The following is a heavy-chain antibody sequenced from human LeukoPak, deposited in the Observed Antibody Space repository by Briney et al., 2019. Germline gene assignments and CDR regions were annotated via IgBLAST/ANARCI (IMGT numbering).Heavy chain of an antibody. V-gene: IGHV3-48*03. Sequence: PGGSLRLPCAASGFTFSSYEMNWVRQAPGKGLEWVSYISSSGSTIYYADSVKGRFTISRDNAKNSLYPQMNSLRAEDTAVYYCARDRDGYNCVFDYWGQGTLVTVSS. D-gene: IGHD5-24*01. CDR2: ISSSGSTI. CDR1: GFTFSSYE. CDR3: ARDRDGYNCVFDY. J-gene: IGHJ4*02.